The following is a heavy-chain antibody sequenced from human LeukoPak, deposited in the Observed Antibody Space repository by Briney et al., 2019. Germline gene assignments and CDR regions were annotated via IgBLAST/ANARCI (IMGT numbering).Heavy chain of an antibody. D-gene: IGHD5-18*01. CDR2: ISGSGGST. V-gene: IGHV3-23*01. J-gene: IGHJ3*02. Sequence: GGSLRLSCAASGFTFSSYAMSWVRQAPGKGLEWVSAISGSGGSTYYADSVKGRFTISRDNSKNTLYLQMNSLRAEDTAVYYCAGGATEDTAMVISGAFDIWGQGTMVTVSS. CDR3: AGGATEDTAMVISGAFDI. CDR1: GFTFSSYA.